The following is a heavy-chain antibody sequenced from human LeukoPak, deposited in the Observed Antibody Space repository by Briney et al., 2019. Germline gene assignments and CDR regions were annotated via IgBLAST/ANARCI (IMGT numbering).Heavy chain of an antibody. CDR1: GGSISSGGYY. D-gene: IGHD6-13*01. CDR3: AKSSSWSYFDY. Sequence: SETLSLTCTVSGGSISSGGYYWSWIRQHPGNGLEWIGYIYYSGGTYYNPALKSRVTISVETSKTQFSLKLSSVTAADTAVYYCAKSSSWSYFDYWGKGTLVTVSS. V-gene: IGHV4-31*03. J-gene: IGHJ4*02. CDR2: IYYSGGT.